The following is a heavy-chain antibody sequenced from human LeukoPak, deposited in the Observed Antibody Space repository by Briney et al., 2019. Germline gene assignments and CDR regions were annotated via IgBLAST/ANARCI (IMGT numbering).Heavy chain of an antibody. CDR1: GYSITAYY. Sequence: SETLSLTCTVSGYSITAYYWSWIRQPPGKGLEWIGEINHSGSTNYNPSLKSRVTISVDTSKNQFSLKLSSVTAADTAVYYCARGLYAYDWSQGTLVTVSS. CDR3: ARGLYAYD. D-gene: IGHD3-16*01. CDR2: INHSGST. V-gene: IGHV4-34*01. J-gene: IGHJ4*02.